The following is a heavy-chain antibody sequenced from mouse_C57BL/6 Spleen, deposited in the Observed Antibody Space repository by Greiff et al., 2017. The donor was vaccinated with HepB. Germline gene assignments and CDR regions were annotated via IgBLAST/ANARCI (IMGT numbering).Heavy chain of an antibody. Sequence: EVMLVESGGGLVKPGGSLKLSCAASGFTFSSYTMSWVRQTPEKRLEWVATISGGGGNTYYPDSVKGRFTISRDNAKNTLYLQMSSLRSEDTALYYCARQNSNYYYAMDYWGQGTSVTVSS. D-gene: IGHD2-5*01. CDR2: ISGGGGNT. CDR1: GFTFSSYT. V-gene: IGHV5-9*01. J-gene: IGHJ4*01. CDR3: ARQNSNYYYAMDY.